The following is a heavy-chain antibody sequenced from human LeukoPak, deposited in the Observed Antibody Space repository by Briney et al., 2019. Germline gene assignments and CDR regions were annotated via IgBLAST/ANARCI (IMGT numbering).Heavy chain of an antibody. CDR1: GYTFTSYG. CDR3: ARDYSRAAAGTGSFDY. CDR2: ISAYNGST. Sequence: ASVKVSCKASGYTFTSYGISWVRQAPGQGLEWMGWISAYNGSTNYAQKLQGRVTMTRDTSTSTVYMELSSLRSEDTAVYYCARDYSRAAAGTGSFDYWGQGTLVTVSS. V-gene: IGHV1-18*01. D-gene: IGHD6-13*01. J-gene: IGHJ4*02.